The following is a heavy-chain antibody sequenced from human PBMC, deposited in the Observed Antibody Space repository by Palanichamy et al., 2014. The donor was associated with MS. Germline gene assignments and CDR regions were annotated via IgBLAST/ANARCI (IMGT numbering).Heavy chain of an antibody. Sequence: QVQLVQSGAEVKKPGASVKVSCKASGYTFTGYYMHWVRQAPGQGLEWMGWINPNSGGTNYAQKFQGRVTMTRDTSISTAYMELSRLRSDDTAVYYCARTYYYDSAYYYYYGMDVWGQGTTVTVSS. D-gene: IGHD3-22*01. CDR1: GYTFTGYY. J-gene: IGHJ6*02. CDR2: INPNSGGT. V-gene: IGHV1-2*02. CDR3: ARTYYYDSAYYYYYGMDV.